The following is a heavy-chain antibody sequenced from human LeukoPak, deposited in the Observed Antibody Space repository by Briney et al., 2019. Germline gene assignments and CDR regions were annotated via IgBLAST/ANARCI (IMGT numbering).Heavy chain of an antibody. D-gene: IGHD3-10*01. Sequence: GGSLRLSCAASGFTFSSYAMSGVRQAPGKGLEWVSSISGSGGSTYYADSVKGRFTVSRDNSKNTLYMQMNSLRAEDTAVYFCAKDASGSFADAFDIWGQGTMVTVSS. CDR2: ISGSGGST. V-gene: IGHV3-23*01. CDR3: AKDASGSFADAFDI. CDR1: GFTFSSYA. J-gene: IGHJ3*02.